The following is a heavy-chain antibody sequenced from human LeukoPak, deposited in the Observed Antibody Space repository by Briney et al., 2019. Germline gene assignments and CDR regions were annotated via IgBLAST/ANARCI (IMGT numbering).Heavy chain of an antibody. D-gene: IGHD4-11*01. CDR3: ARVNYSNHYFTGYYYYYYMDV. CDR2: IYYSEST. J-gene: IGHJ6*03. Sequence: PSETVSLNCTVSAVSINSSSYYWGWLRQPPGKGLEWNGSIYYSESTYYNPSLKSRVTISVDTSKNQCSLKLSSVTAGDTAVYYCARVNYSNHYFTGYYYYYYMDVWGKGTTVIVSS. CDR1: AVSINSSSYY. V-gene: IGHV4-39*07.